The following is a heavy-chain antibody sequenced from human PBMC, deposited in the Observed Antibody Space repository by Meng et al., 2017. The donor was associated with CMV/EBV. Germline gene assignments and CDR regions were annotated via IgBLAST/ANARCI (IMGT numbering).Heavy chain of an antibody. CDR1: GFTFGDYA. Sequence: GGSLRLSCTASGFTFGDYAMSWVRQAPGKGLEWVAFIRSKAYGGTTEYAASVKCRFTISRDDSKSIPYLQMNSLKTEDTAVYYCTKDADRYCSSTSCVPFNYWGQGTLVTVSS. V-gene: IGHV3-49*04. CDR2: IRSKAYGGTT. CDR3: TKDADRYCSSTSCVPFNY. J-gene: IGHJ4*02. D-gene: IGHD2-2*01.